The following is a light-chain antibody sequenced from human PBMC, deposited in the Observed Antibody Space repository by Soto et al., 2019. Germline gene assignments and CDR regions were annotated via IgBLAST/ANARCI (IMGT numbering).Light chain of an antibody. Sequence: DIQMTQSPSTLSGSVGDRVTITCLASQSIRSWLAWYQQKPGKAPKLLIYDAYSLESGVPSRFSGRRSGTEFTLTIAGLQPDDFATYYCQQYNSYPRTFGQGTKVDIK. CDR3: QQYNSYPRT. CDR1: QSIRSW. J-gene: IGKJ1*01. CDR2: DAY. V-gene: IGKV1-5*01.